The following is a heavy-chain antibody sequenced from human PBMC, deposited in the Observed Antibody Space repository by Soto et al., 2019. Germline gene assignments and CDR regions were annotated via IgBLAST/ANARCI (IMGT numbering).Heavy chain of an antibody. CDR2: MNPNSGNT. CDR3: ARGRRITIFGVVTPYYGMDV. V-gene: IGHV1-8*02. D-gene: IGHD3-3*01. Sequence: ASVKVSCKASGYTFTTYYMHWVRQATGQGLEWMGWMNPNSGNTGYAQKFQGRVTMTRNTSISTAYMELSSLRSEDTAVYYCARGRRITIFGVVTPYYGMDVWGQGTTVTVPS. CDR1: GYTFTTYY. J-gene: IGHJ6*02.